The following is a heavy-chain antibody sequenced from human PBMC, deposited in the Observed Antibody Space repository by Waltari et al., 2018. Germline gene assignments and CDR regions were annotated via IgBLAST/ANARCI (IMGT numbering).Heavy chain of an antibody. D-gene: IGHD3-3*02. J-gene: IGHJ2*01. Sequence: QVQLQEPGPGLVKPSETLPFTCSVHGRSISSYYWHWTRQHPGTGLEWTGSNYDIERTNYNPSLTCLITLSIITSKTPFSLLLSSVTSADAAVYYCSRCPSLAKVLYWYFDLWGRGTLVTVSS. CDR2: NYDIERT. CDR1: GRSISSYY. CDR3: SRCPSLAKVLYWYFDL. V-gene: IGHV4-59*01.